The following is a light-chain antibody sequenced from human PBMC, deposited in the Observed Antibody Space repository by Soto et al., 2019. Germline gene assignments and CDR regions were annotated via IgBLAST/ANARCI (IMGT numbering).Light chain of an antibody. CDR3: QYYKEHST. Sequence: DIQMTQSPSTLSASVGDRVTITCRASQSISSWLAWYQQKPEKAPKLLIYEASSSEIGVPPRFSGSGFGTEFTLTIRSLQPEDSATYYCQYYKEHSTFGQGTRLEIK. CDR2: EAS. CDR1: QSISSW. V-gene: IGKV1-5*03. J-gene: IGKJ1*01.